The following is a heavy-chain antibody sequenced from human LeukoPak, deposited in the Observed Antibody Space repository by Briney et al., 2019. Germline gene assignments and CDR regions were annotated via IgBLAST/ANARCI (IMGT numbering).Heavy chain of an antibody. Sequence: PSGTLSLTCAVSGGSVTSTNWWTWVRQPPGKGLEWIGEVHLDGRTNYNPSLTGRLTLSVDLYENHISLKLTSVTAADTDVYYCAREGGFYRPLDYLGQGTLVTVSS. CDR1: GGSVTSTNW. D-gene: IGHD3-3*01. CDR3: AREGGFYRPLDY. J-gene: IGHJ4*02. V-gene: IGHV4-4*02. CDR2: VHLDGRT.